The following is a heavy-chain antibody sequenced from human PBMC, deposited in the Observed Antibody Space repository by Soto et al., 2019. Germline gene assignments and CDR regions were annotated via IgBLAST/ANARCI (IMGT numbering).Heavy chain of an antibody. CDR2: ISGSGGST. CDR3: ARTLYSYGTDY. Sequence: VGSLRLSCAASGCTFSSYAMSWVRQAPGKGLEWVSAISGSGGSTYYADSVKGRFTISRDNSKNTLYLQMNSLRAEDTAVYYCARTLYSYGTDYWGQGTLVPVSS. V-gene: IGHV3-23*01. J-gene: IGHJ4*02. D-gene: IGHD5-18*01. CDR1: GCTFSSYA.